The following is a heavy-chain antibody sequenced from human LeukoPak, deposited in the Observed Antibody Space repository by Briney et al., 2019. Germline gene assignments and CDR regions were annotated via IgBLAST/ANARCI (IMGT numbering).Heavy chain of an antibody. CDR1: GFTFSGYW. Sequence: GGSLRLSCTASGFTFSGYWMSWVRQAPGKGLEWVANIKQDESEKHYVDSVKGRFTISRDNAKNSLYLQMNSLRAEDTAVYYCVRDSRYCPDDWGQGTTVTVSS. CDR3: VRDSRYCPDD. D-gene: IGHD2-8*02. J-gene: IGHJ6*02. CDR2: IKQDESEK. V-gene: IGHV3-7*01.